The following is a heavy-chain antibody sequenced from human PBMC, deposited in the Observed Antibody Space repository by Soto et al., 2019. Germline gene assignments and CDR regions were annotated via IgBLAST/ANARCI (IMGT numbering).Heavy chain of an antibody. J-gene: IGHJ6*02. V-gene: IGHV1-18*01. CDR2: INTHNGNT. D-gene: IGHD3-9*01. Sequence: QVQLEQSAPEVKKPGASVKVSCKASGYTFTTYGISWVRQAPGQGLEWLGWINTHNGNTNYAQNLQGRVIMTAYTATSTAYMELRSLRSDDTAIYYCTREGSAAYYYYGMDAWGQGTTVTVSS. CDR1: GYTFTTYG. CDR3: TREGSAAYYYYGMDA.